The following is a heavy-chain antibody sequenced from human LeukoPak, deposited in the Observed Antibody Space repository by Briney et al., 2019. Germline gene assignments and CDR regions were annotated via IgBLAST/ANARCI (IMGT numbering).Heavy chain of an antibody. CDR2: INQDGSEK. J-gene: IGHJ6*02. CDR1: GFTFSSYA. CDR3: ARPYCSSTSCYRYGMDV. D-gene: IGHD2-2*02. V-gene: IGHV3-7*01. Sequence: GGSLRLSCAASGFTFSSYAMRWVRQAPGKGLEWVANINQDGSEKYYVDSVKGRFTISRDNAKNSLYLQMNSLRAEDTAVYYCARPYCSSTSCYRYGMDVWGQGTTVTVSS.